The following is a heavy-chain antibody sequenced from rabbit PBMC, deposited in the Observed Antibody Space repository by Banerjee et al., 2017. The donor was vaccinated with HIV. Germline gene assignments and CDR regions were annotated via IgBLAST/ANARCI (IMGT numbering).Heavy chain of an antibody. V-gene: IGHV1S40*01. Sequence: QSLEESGGDLVKPGASLTLTCTASGFSFSSSYYMSWVRQAPGKGLEWIGYIDPVFGSTYYASWVNGRFTISSHNAQNTLYLQLNSLTAADTATYFCARDLAGVIGWNFGLWGPGTLVTVS. CDR3: ARDLAGVIGWNFGL. CDR1: GFSFSSSYY. J-gene: IGHJ6*01. CDR2: IDPVFGST. D-gene: IGHD4-1*01.